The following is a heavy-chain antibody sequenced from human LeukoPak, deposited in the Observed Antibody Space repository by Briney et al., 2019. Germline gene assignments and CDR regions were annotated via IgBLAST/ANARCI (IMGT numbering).Heavy chain of an antibody. J-gene: IGHJ4*02. V-gene: IGHV1-46*01. Sequence: ASVKVSCKAAGYTFSRYYVHWVRQAPGQGLEWMGGINPGDGTAKYAQKFQGRVTMTRDTSTTTLYMELSGLRSEDTAVYYCARDQEGFDYWGQGTLVTVSS. CDR3: ARDQEGFDY. CDR1: GYTFSRYY. CDR2: INPGDGTA.